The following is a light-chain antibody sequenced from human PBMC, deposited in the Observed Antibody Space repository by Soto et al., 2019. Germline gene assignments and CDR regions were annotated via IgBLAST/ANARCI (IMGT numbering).Light chain of an antibody. Sequence: ETVVTQSPATLSASPGERATLSCRASQSVVTNVAWYQQKPGQAPRLLIHDSSTRATGVPDRFSGRGYGTEFALTISSLQSEDFAVYYCQHRSTWPPITFGQGTRLEIK. V-gene: IGKV3-15*01. J-gene: IGKJ5*01. CDR2: DSS. CDR3: QHRSTWPPIT. CDR1: QSVVTN.